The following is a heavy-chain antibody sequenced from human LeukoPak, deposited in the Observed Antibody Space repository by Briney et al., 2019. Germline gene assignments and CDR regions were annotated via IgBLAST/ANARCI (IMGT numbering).Heavy chain of an antibody. CDR2: IYHSGST. CDR3: ARLRAGEDIVVEGAHFDY. V-gene: IGHV4-4*02. CDR1: GGSISSSNW. Sequence: SGTLSLTCAVSGGSISSSNWWSWVRQPPEQGLEWIGEIYHSGSTNYNPSLKSRVTISVDKSKNQFSLKLSSVTAADTAVYYCARLRAGEDIVVEGAHFDYWGQGTLVTVSS. D-gene: IGHD2-2*01. J-gene: IGHJ4*02.